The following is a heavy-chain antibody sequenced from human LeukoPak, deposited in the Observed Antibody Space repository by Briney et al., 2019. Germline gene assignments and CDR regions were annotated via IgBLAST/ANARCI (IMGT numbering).Heavy chain of an antibody. V-gene: IGHV1-69*13. D-gene: IGHD2-2*01. J-gene: IGHJ4*02. Sequence: SVEVSCKASGGTFSSYAISWVRQAPGQGLEWMGGIIPIFGTANYVQKFQGRVTITADESTSTAYMELSSLRSEDTAVYYCARGEVVPAAIPFDYWGQGTLVTVSS. CDR1: GGTFSSYA. CDR3: ARGEVVPAAIPFDY. CDR2: IIPIFGTA.